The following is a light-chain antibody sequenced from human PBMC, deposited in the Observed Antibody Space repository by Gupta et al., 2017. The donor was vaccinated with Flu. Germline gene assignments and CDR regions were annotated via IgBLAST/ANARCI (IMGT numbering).Light chain of an antibody. J-gene: IGKJ3*01. CDR2: KVS. V-gene: IGKV2-30*01. CDR1: QSLVYSEGNTY. Sequence: DVVMTQSPLSLLVTLGQPASISCRSSQSLVYSEGNTYLNWCQQRPGQSPRRLINKVSNRDSGGPARCSGSRAGTDYTLNISRVQEEDVGVDYCRQGTNRPPFTFGRGTKVDIK. CDR3: RQGTNRPPFT.